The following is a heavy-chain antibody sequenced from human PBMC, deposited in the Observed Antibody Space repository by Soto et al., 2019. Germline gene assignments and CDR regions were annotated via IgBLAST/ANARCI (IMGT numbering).Heavy chain of an antibody. Sequence: PSETLSLTCAVYGGSFSGYYWSWIRQPPGKGLEWIGYIYHGGITSYNPSLRSRVTISVDTSKSHFSLNLSSVTAADTAVYYCARNPNAASLDHWGQGTLVTVSS. J-gene: IGHJ4*02. V-gene: IGHV4-34*11. CDR1: GGSFSGYY. CDR2: IYHGGIT. CDR3: ARNPNAASLDH. D-gene: IGHD2-15*01.